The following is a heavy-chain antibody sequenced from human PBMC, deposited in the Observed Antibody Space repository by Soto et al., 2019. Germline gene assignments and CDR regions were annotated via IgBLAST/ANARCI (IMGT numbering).Heavy chain of an antibody. J-gene: IGHJ4*02. V-gene: IGHV3-21*06. CDR1: GFTYTRYS. CDR2: ISSTTNYI. Sequence: GGSLRLSCAASGFTYTRYSMNWVRQAPGKGLEWVSSISSTTNYIYYGDSMKGRFTISRDNAKNPLYLEMNSLRAEDTAVYYCARESEDLTSNFDYWGQGTLVTVSS. CDR3: ARESEDLTSNFDY.